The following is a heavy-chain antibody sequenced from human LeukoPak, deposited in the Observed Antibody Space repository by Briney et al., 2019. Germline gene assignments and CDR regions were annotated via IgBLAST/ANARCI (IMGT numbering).Heavy chain of an antibody. V-gene: IGHV4-30-2*01. J-gene: IGHJ3*02. D-gene: IGHD6-13*01. CDR3: ARLGGYNTTDSSSWYRRGLGAFDI. Sequence: PSQTLSLTCTVSGGSISSGGYYWSWIRQPPGKGLEWIGYFYHSGSTYYNPSLKSRVTISVDRSKNQFSLKLSSVTAADTAVYYCARLGGYNTTDSSSWYRRGLGAFDIWGQGTMVTVSS. CDR2: FYHSGST. CDR1: GGSISSGGYY.